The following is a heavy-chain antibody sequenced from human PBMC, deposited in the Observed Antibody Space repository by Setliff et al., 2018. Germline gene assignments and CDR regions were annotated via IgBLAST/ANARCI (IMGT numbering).Heavy chain of an antibody. V-gene: IGHV5-51*01. CDR2: IYPGDPQI. J-gene: IGHJ3*01. CDR1: GYSFSISW. Sequence: PGESLTISCKDSGYSFSISWIGWVRRMPGKGLDWMGIIYPGDPQIRYSPSFQGQVTISADKSTSTAYLEWSSLKASDTAMYYCVRPSAGYSRPFDVWGQGTMGT. D-gene: IGHD2-15*01. CDR3: VRPSAGYSRPFDV.